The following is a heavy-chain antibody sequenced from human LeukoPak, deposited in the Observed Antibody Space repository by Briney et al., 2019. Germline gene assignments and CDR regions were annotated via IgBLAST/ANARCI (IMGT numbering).Heavy chain of an antibody. Sequence: PSETLSLTCAVYGGSFSGYYWSWIRQPPRKGLEWIGEINHSGSTNYNPSLKSRVTISVDTSKNQFSLKLSSVTAADTAVYYCARVRPGYYYYYMDVWGKGTTVTVSS. CDR3: ARVRPGYYYYYMDV. V-gene: IGHV4-34*01. CDR1: GGSFSGYY. CDR2: INHSGST. J-gene: IGHJ6*03.